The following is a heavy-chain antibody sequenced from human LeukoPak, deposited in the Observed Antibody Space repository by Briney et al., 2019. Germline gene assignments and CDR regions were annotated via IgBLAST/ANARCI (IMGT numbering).Heavy chain of an antibody. CDR1: GYSISSGYY. CDR2: IYHSGST. D-gene: IGHD3-10*01. CDR3: AKEFSRVRGLYYYYYYMDV. J-gene: IGHJ6*03. V-gene: IGHV4-38-2*02. Sequence: TSETLSLTCTVSGYSISSGYYWGWIRQPPGKGLEWIGSIYHSGSTYYNPFLKSRVTISEDTSKNQFSLKLSSVTAADTAVYYCAKEFSRVRGLYYYYYYMDVWGKGTTVTISS.